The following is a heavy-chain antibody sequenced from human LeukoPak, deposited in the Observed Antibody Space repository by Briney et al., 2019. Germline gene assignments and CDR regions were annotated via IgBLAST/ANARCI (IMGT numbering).Heavy chain of an antibody. D-gene: IGHD3-22*01. CDR1: GGTFSSYA. Sequence: AASVKVSCKASGGTFSSYAISWVPQAPGQGLEWMGRIIPIFGTANYAQKFQGRVTITTDESTSTAYMELSSLRSEDTAVYYCARDGYDSSGYYSGYYYYYMDVWGKGTTVTVSS. V-gene: IGHV1-69*05. CDR3: ARDGYDSSGYYSGYYYYYMDV. J-gene: IGHJ6*03. CDR2: IIPIFGTA.